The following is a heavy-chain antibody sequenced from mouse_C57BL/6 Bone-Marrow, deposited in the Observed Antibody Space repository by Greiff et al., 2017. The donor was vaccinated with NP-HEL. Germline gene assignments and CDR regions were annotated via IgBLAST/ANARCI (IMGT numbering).Heavy chain of an antibody. V-gene: IGHV1-72*01. D-gene: IGHD1-1*01. CDR1: GYTFTSYW. Sequence: VKLQQPGAELVKPGASVKLSCKASGYTFTSYWMHWVKQRPGRGLEWIGRIDPNSGGTTYNEQFKSKATLTVDKPSSKAYMQLSSLTSEDSAVYYCARYYYGFLTGTGDFDYWGQGTTLTVSS. CDR2: IDPNSGGT. CDR3: ARYYYGFLTGTGDFDY. J-gene: IGHJ2*01.